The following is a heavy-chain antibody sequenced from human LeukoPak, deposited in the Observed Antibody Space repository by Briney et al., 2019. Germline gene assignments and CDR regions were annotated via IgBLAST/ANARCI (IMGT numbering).Heavy chain of an antibody. CDR1: GGTFSSYT. Sequence: SVKVSCKASGGTFSSYTISWVRQAPGQGLEWMGRIIPILGIANYAQKFQGRVTITADKSTSTAYMELSSLRSEDTAVYYCARAKNGYCGGDCPFDYWGQGTLVTVSS. D-gene: IGHD2-21*02. CDR2: IIPILGIA. J-gene: IGHJ4*02. V-gene: IGHV1-69*02. CDR3: ARAKNGYCGGDCPFDY.